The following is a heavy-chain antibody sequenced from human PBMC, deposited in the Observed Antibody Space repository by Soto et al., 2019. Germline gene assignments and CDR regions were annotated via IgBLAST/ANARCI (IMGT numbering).Heavy chain of an antibody. D-gene: IGHD6-19*01. Sequence: APVTASSKAPVSTFTGNGLRWVRQAPGQGLEWMGWINPNSGDTNYAQKFQGRVTMTRDTSISTAYMELSRLRSDDTAVYYCVAGTGYFDYWGQGTLVTVSS. CDR3: VAGTGYFDY. V-gene: IGHV1-2*02. J-gene: IGHJ4*02. CDR2: INPNSGDT. CDR1: VSTFTGNG.